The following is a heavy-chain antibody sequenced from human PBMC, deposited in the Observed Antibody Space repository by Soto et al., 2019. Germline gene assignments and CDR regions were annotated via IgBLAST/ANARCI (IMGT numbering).Heavy chain of an antibody. V-gene: IGHV3-30-3*01. CDR2: VSYDGNNI. J-gene: IGHJ4*02. CDR1: GFTFSTYA. D-gene: IGHD3-9*01. Sequence: GGSLRLSCVACGFTFSTYAMHWVRQAPGKGLEWVAVVSYDGNNIFYANSVKGRFTISRDNSKNTLYLQMNSLRAEDTAVYYCARDMQARYFFDCWGQGALVTVSS. CDR3: ARDMQARYFFDC.